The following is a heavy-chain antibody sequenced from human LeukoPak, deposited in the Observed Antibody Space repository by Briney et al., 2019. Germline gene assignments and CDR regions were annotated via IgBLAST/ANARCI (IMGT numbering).Heavy chain of an antibody. D-gene: IGHD3-22*01. CDR2: IYYSGST. CDR1: GAPISGGGYY. CDR3: ARNSRLVYYDSSGPFDY. V-gene: IGHV4-31*03. Sequence: SETLSLTCTVSGAPISGGGYYWTWIRQHPGKGLEWIGYIYYSGSTYYNPSLKSRVTISVDTSKNQFSLKLSSVTAADTAVYYCARNSRLVYYDSSGPFDYWGQGTLVTVSS. J-gene: IGHJ4*02.